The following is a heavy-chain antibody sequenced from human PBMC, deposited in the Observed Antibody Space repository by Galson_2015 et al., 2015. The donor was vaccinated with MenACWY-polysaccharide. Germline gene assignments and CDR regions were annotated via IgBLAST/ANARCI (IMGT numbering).Heavy chain of an antibody. CDR1: GYTFTSYY. V-gene: IGHV1-2*02. D-gene: IGHD3-16*01. Sequence: SVKVSCKAFGYTFTSYYMHWVRQAPGQGLEWMGWINPNSGGTNYAQKFQGRVTMTRDTSISTAYMELSRLRSDDTAVYYCTRLLGDYYYYGMGVWGQGTTVTVSS. J-gene: IGHJ6*02. CDR3: TRLLGDYYYYGMGV. CDR2: INPNSGGT.